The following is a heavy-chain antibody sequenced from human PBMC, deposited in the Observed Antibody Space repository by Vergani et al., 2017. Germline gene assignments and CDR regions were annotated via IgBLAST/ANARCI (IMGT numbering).Heavy chain of an antibody. CDR1: GGSFSGYY. J-gene: IGHJ4*02. D-gene: IGHD6-19*01. Sequence: QVQLQQWGAGLLKPSETLSLTCAVYGGSFSGYYWSWIRQPPGKGLEWIGEINHSGSTNYNPSLKSRVTISVDTSKNQFSLKLSSVTAADTAVYYCARSSDWYGYFDCWGQGSLVTVGS. V-gene: IGHV4-34*01. CDR2: INHSGST. CDR3: ARSSDWYGYFDC.